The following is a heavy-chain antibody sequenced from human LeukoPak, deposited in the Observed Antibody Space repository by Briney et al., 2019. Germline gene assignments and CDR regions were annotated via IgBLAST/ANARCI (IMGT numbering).Heavy chain of an antibody. J-gene: IGHJ6*04. CDR2: IYYSGST. CDR3: ARDTKAYYDFWSPADV. D-gene: IGHD3-3*01. CDR1: GGSITNNNYY. V-gene: IGHV4-39*07. Sequence: TSETLSLTCTVSGGSITNNNYYWGWIRQPPGKGLEWIGSIYYSGSTYYNPSLKSRVTISVDTSKNQFSLKLSSVTAADTAVYYCARDTKAYYDFWSPADVWGKGTTVTVSS.